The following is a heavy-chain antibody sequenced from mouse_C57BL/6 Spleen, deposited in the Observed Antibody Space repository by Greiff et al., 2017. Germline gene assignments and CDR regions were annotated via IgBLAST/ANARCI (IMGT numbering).Heavy chain of an antibody. D-gene: IGHD2-1*01. CDR2: IYPGDGDT. CDR3: ARYYNDNSYFDY. Sequence: QVQLQLSGPELVKPGASVKISCNASGYAFSSSWMNWVKQRPGKGLEWIGRIYPGDGDTNYNGKFKGKATLTADKSSSTAYMQLSSQTAEDSAVYFCARYYNDNSYFDYWGKGTTLTVSS. V-gene: IGHV1-82*01. CDR1: GYAFSSSW. J-gene: IGHJ2*01.